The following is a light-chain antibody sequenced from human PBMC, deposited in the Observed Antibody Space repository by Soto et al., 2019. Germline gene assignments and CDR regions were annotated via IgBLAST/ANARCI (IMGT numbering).Light chain of an antibody. CDR3: SSYTSGSTLYV. J-gene: IGLJ1*01. V-gene: IGLV2-14*01. CDR1: SSDVGGYNY. CDR2: EVS. Sequence: QSVLTQPASVSGSPGQSITISCTGTSSDVGGYNYVSWYQQHPGKAPKLIIYEVSNRPSGVSNRFSGSKSGDTASLTISGLHATDEADYYCSSYTSGSTLYVFGTGTKVTVL.